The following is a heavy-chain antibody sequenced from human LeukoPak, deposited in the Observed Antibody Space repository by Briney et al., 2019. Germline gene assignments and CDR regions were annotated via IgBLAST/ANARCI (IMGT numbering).Heavy chain of an antibody. CDR1: GFTFSDHY. J-gene: IGHJ4*02. CDR2: ISSSGGTI. Sequence: GGSLRLSCAVSGFTFSDHYMSWIRQAPRKGLEWVSYISSSGGTIYYADSVKGRFTISRDNAKNSLYLQMNSLRAEDTAVYYCARDRYGDNEFGYWGQGTQVTVSS. CDR3: ARDRYGDNEFGY. D-gene: IGHD4-17*01. V-gene: IGHV3-11*01.